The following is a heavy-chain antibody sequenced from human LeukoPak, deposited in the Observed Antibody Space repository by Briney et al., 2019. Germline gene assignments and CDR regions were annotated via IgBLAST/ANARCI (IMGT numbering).Heavy chain of an antibody. V-gene: IGHV1-2*02. D-gene: IGHD3-22*01. CDR3: ARATREDYYDSSGFYYFDY. CDR2: INPNSGGT. CDR1: GYTFTGYN. J-gene: IGHJ4*02. Sequence: ASVKVSCKASGYTFTGYNMHWVRQAPGQGLEWMGWINPNSGGTNYAQKFQGRVTMTRDTSISTAYMELSRLRSDDTAVYYCARATREDYYDSSGFYYFDYWGQGTLVTVSS.